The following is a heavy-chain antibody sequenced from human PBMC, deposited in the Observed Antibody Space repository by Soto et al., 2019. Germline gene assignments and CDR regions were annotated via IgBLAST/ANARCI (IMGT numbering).Heavy chain of an antibody. Sequence: QVQLVESGGGVVQPGRSLRLSCAASGFTFSSYGMHWVRQAPGKGLEWVAVIWYDGSNKYYADSVKGRFTISRDNSKNTLDLQMNRLRAEGTAVYDCARTNSSGFYFDYWGQGALVTVSS. J-gene: IGHJ4*02. CDR3: ARTNSSGFYFDY. V-gene: IGHV3-33*01. CDR1: GFTFSSYG. D-gene: IGHD6-19*01. CDR2: IWYDGSNK.